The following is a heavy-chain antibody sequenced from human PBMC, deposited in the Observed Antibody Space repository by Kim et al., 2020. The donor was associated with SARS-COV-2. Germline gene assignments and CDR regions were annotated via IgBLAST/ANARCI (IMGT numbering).Heavy chain of an antibody. CDR2: IYYSGST. D-gene: IGHD6-19*01. Sequence: SETLSLTCTVSGGSISSYYWSWIRQPPGKGLEWIGYIYYSGSTNYNPSLKSRVTISVDTSKNQFSLKLSSVTAADTAVYYCARYSGWMSGFDYWGQGTLATVSS. J-gene: IGHJ4*02. CDR3: ARYSGWMSGFDY. CDR1: GGSISSYY. V-gene: IGHV4-59*08.